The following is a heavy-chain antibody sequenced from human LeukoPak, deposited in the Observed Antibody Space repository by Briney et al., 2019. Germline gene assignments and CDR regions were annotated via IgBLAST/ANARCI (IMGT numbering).Heavy chain of an antibody. V-gene: IGHV4-34*01. Sequence: SETLSLTCAVYGGSFSGYYWSWIRQPPGKGLEWIGEINHSGSTNYNPSLKSRVTISVDTSKNQFSLKLSSVTAADTAVYYCARSIGYFDPGFDYWGQGTLVTVSS. D-gene: IGHD6-19*01. CDR3: ARSIGYFDPGFDY. J-gene: IGHJ4*02. CDR1: GGSFSGYY. CDR2: INHSGST.